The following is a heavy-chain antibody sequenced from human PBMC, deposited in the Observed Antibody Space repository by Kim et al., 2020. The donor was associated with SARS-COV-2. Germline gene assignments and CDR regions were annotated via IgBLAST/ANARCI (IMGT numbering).Heavy chain of an antibody. CDR2: I. Sequence: IYYAYSVRGRFPISRDNEKNSLFLQKNSLRAEDTAVYYCARGPNYSPFDYWGQGTLVTVSS. CDR3: ARGPNYSPFDY. D-gene: IGHD4-4*01. J-gene: IGHJ4*02. V-gene: IGHV3-48*03.